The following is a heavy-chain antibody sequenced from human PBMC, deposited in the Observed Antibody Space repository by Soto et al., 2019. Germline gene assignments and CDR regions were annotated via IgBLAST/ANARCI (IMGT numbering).Heavy chain of an antibody. CDR1: GFTFSSYG. D-gene: IGHD3-16*01. J-gene: IGHJ4*02. V-gene: IGHV3-30*18. CDR3: AKLGPGGVPIEF. CDR2: ISYDGSNK. Sequence: QVQLVESGGGVVQPGRSLRLSCAASGFTFSSYGMHWVRQAPGKGLEWVAVISYDGSNKYYAASVKGRFTISRDNFKDTMYLEGNSLIAEETAVYSCAKLGPGGVPIEFWGQGTLVTVS.